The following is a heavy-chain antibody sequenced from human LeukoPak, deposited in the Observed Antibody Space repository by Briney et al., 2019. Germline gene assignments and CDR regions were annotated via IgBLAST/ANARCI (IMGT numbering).Heavy chain of an antibody. CDR1: GFTFSGSA. Sequence: GGSLRLSCAASGFTFSGSAMHWVRQASGKGLEWVSAISGSGGSTYYADSVKGRFTISRDNSKNTLYLQMNSLRAEDTAVYYCAKDWYSYGWYYFDYWGQGTLVTVSS. CDR3: AKDWYSYGWYYFDY. CDR2: ISGSGGST. J-gene: IGHJ4*02. V-gene: IGHV3-23*01. D-gene: IGHD5-18*01.